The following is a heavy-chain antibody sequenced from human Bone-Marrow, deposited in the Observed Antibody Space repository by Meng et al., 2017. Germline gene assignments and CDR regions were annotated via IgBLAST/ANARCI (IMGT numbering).Heavy chain of an antibody. D-gene: IGHD2-15*01. Sequence: ASVKVSCKASGYMFTVYYMHWVRQAPGQWLEWMGRINPNTGDANYAQKFQGRVTMSRDTSITTIYMELSRLRSDDTAVYYCTRGTYCSGGSCYHEFDYWGQGTLVTVSS. V-gene: IGHV1-2*06. J-gene: IGHJ4*02. CDR1: GYMFTVYY. CDR2: INPNTGDA. CDR3: TRGTYCSGGSCYHEFDY.